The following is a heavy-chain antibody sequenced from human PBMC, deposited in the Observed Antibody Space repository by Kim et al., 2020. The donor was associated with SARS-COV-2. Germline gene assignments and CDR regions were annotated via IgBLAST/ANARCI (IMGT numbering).Heavy chain of an antibody. CDR1: GFTFSSHW. V-gene: IGHV3-74*01. D-gene: IGHD6-19*01. CDR2: INSDGSTI. CDR3: ARRQFTSGWYYFDY. Sequence: GGSLRLSCAASGFTFSSHWMHWVRQAPGKGLVWVSRINSDGSTISYADSVKGRFTISRDNAKNTLYLQMNSLRAEDTDVYYCARRQFTSGWYYFDYWGQG. J-gene: IGHJ4*02.